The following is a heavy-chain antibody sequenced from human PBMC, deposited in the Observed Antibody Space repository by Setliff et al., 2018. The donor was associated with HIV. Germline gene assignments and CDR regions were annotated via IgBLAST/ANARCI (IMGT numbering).Heavy chain of an antibody. CDR1: GFTFSSYD. D-gene: IGHD6-19*01. CDR2: ISGTDNTI. J-gene: IGHJ4*02. CDR3: AKSSLIVVAGTDYFDS. Sequence: GGSLRLSCAASGFTFSSYDMNWVRQAPGKGLEWVSHISGTDNTIYYADSVKGRFTISRDIAKNSLYLQMNRLRADDTAVYYCAKSSLIVVAGTDYFDSWGQGTLVTVSS. V-gene: IGHV3-48*03.